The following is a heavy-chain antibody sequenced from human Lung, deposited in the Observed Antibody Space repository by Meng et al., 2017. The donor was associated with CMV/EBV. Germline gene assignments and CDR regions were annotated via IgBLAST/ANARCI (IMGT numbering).Heavy chain of an antibody. Sequence: QVQLVEXXXXXVKPGGXXXLSRXXXGFTVSVYYMSWIRQAPGKGLEWVSYISSSSSYTNYADSVKGRFTISRDNAKNSLYLQINSLRAEDTAVYYCARSGHYYDSSGYNSPTGLFDYWGQGTLVTVSS. CDR1: GFTVSVYY. CDR2: ISSSSSYT. V-gene: IGHV3-11*05. D-gene: IGHD3-22*01. J-gene: IGHJ4*02. CDR3: ARSGHYYDSSGYNSPTGLFDY.